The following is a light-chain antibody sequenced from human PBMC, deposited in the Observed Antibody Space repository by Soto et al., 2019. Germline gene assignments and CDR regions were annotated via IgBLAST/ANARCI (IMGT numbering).Light chain of an antibody. CDR1: QSISSN. Sequence: MKQSAATLSVYPGERATLSCRASQSISSNLAWYQQKPGQAPRIISFGASGRATVIPERVSGSGFWTDFTLTISRLGPGYFEVYCCQLYGCLGWRFGQGTKVDIK. CDR2: GAS. J-gene: IGKJ1*01. CDR3: QLYGCLGWR. V-gene: IGKV3-20*01.